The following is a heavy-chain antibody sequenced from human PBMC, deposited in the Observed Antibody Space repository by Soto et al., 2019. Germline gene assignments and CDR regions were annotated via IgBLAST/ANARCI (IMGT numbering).Heavy chain of an antibody. Sequence: SVKVSCKASGYTFTGYYIHWVRQAPGQGLEWMGWVNPNSGGTNYAQKFQGWVTMTRDTSISTAYMELSRLRSDDTAVYYCVTSRVSIAVAGETEYYFDYWGQGTLVTVSS. J-gene: IGHJ4*02. V-gene: IGHV1-2*04. CDR2: VNPNSGGT. D-gene: IGHD6-19*01. CDR3: VTSRVSIAVAGETEYYFDY. CDR1: GYTFTGYY.